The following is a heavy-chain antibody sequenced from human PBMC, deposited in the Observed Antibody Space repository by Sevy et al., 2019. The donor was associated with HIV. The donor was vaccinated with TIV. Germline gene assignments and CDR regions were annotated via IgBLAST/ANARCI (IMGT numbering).Heavy chain of an antibody. CDR3: ARADILTGGVGYYYYGMDV. V-gene: IGHV1-69*13. Sequence: ASVKVSCKASGGTFSSYAISWVRQAPGQGLEWMGGIIPIFGTANYAQKFQGRVTITADESTSTAYMELSSLRSEDTAVYYCARADILTGGVGYYYYGMDVWGQGTTVTVSS. CDR1: GGTFSSYA. J-gene: IGHJ6*02. CDR2: IIPIFGTA. D-gene: IGHD3-9*01.